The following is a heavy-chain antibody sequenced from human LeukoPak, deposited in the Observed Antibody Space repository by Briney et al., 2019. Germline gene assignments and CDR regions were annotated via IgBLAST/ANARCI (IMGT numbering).Heavy chain of an antibody. D-gene: IGHD5-18*01. CDR1: GFTFSNYA. CDR2: ISSNGGST. J-gene: IGHJ4*02. Sequence: QPGGSLRLSCAASGFTFSNYAVHWVRQAPGKGLEYVSAISSNGGSTYYADSVKGRFTISRDNSKNTLYLQMSSLRAEDTAVYYCVKDPTTYGYGFDYWGQGTLVTVSS. CDR3: VKDPTTYGYGFDY. V-gene: IGHV3-64D*06.